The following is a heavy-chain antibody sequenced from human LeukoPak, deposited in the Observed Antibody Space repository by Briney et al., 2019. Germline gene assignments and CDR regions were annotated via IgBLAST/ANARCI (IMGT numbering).Heavy chain of an antibody. Sequence: SETLSLTCTVSGGSVSSSSYYWAWIRQPPGKGLEWIGSIYYSGLTNYSPSLKSRVTIPVDTSKNQFSLKLSSVTAADTAVYYCAREWEEQQLGNYYYYYYMDVWGKGTTVTVSS. J-gene: IGHJ6*03. V-gene: IGHV4-39*07. D-gene: IGHD6-13*01. CDR3: AREWEEQQLGNYYYYYYMDV. CDR1: GGSVSSSSYY. CDR2: IYYSGLT.